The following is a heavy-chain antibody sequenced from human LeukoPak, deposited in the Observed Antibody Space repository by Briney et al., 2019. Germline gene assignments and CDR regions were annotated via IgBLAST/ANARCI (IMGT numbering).Heavy chain of an antibody. V-gene: IGHV1-46*01. CDR1: GYTFTTYA. CDR2: INPSGGST. D-gene: IGHD1-26*01. Sequence: ASVKVSCKTSGYTFTTYAINWVRQAPGQGLEWMGIINPSGGSTSYAQKFQGRVTMTRDTSTSTVYMELSSLRSEDTAVYYCAGPSSGSFPPDASDIWGQGTMVTVSS. CDR3: AGPSSGSFPPDASDI. J-gene: IGHJ3*02.